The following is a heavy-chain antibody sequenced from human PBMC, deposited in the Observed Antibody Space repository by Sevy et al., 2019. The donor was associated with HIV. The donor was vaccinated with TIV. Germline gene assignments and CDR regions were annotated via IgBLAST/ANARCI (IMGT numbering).Heavy chain of an antibody. J-gene: IGHJ6*02. D-gene: IGHD6-19*01. Sequence: GGSLRLSCAASGFTFSSYGMHWVRQAPGKGLEWVAVIWYDGSNKYYADSVKGRFTISRDNSKNTLYLQMNSLRAEDTAVYYCARAHRGIAVAATGASYYYGMDVWGQGTTVTVSS. V-gene: IGHV3-33*01. CDR1: GFTFSSYG. CDR2: IWYDGSNK. CDR3: ARAHRGIAVAATGASYYYGMDV.